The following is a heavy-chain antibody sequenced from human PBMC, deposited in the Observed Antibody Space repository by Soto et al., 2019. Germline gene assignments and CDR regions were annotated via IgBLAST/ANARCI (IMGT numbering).Heavy chain of an antibody. CDR1: GGSLSAYY. CDR2: INHSGST. CDR3: ARVRPRYSYGQRGCFDY. Sequence: PSETLSLTCAVYGGSLSAYYWSWIRQPPGKGLEWIGEINHSGSTNYNPSLKSRVTISVDTSKNQFSLKLSSVTAADTAVYYCARVRPRYSYGQRGCFDYWGQGTLVTVSS. J-gene: IGHJ4*02. V-gene: IGHV4-34*01. D-gene: IGHD5-18*01.